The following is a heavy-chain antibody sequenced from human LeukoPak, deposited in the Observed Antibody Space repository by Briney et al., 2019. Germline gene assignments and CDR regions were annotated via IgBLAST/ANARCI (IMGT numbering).Heavy chain of an antibody. Sequence: SETLSLTCAVYGGSFSGYYWSWLRQPPGKGLEWIGEINHSGSTNYNPSLKSRVTISVDTSKNQFSLKLSSVTAADTAVYYCARATRKTIAGSYVSLWFDPWGQGTLVTVSS. CDR2: INHSGST. CDR1: GGSFSGYY. J-gene: IGHJ5*02. V-gene: IGHV4-34*01. CDR3: ARATRKTIAGSYVSLWFDP. D-gene: IGHD1-26*01.